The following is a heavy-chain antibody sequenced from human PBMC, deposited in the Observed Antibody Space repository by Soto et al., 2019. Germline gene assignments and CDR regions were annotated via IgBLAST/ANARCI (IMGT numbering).Heavy chain of an antibody. CDR2: INHSGST. D-gene: IGHD3-10*01. Sequence: QVQLQQWGAGLLKPSETLSLTCAVHGGSFSGYYWNWIRQPPGKGLEWIGEINHSGSTNYNPSLKSRVTISVDTSKNRFSLRLSSVTAADTAVYYCARFGACRRTSGIDYWCEGTLVPVSS. J-gene: IGHJ4*02. CDR1: GGSFSGYY. CDR3: ARFGACRRTSGIDY. V-gene: IGHV4-34*01.